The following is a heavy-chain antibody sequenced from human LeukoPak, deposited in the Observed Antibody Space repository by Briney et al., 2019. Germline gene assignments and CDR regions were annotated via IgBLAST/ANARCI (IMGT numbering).Heavy chain of an antibody. CDR1: GFTFSSYA. V-gene: IGHV3-23*01. J-gene: IGHJ4*02. CDR3: AKRGVVTRVILVGFHKEAYYFDS. Sequence: GGSLRLSCAASGFTFSSYAMSWVRQAPGRGLEWVAGISDSGGRTNYADSVKGRFTISRDNPKNTLYLQMNSLRAEDTAVYFCAKRGVVTRVILVGFHKEAYYFDSWGQGALVTVSS. D-gene: IGHD3-22*01. CDR2: ISDSGGRT.